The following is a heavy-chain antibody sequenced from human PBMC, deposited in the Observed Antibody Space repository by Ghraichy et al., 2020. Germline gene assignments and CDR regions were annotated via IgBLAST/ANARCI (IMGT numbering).Heavy chain of an antibody. CDR2: ISGSGGST. D-gene: IGHD3-10*01. Sequence: GGSLRLSCAASGFTFSSYAMSWVRQAPGKGLEWVSAISGSGGSTYYADSVKGRFTISRDNSKNTLYLQMNSLRAEDTAVYYCAKSDTMVRGVIYYYYYGMDVWGQGTTVTVSS. CDR1: GFTFSSYA. J-gene: IGHJ6*02. CDR3: AKSDTMVRGVIYYYYYGMDV. V-gene: IGHV3-23*01.